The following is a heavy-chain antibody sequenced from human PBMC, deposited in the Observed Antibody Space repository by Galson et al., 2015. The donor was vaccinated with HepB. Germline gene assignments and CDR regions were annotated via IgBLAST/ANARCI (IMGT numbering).Heavy chain of an antibody. Sequence: SLRLSCAASGFDFSSYGMHWVRQAPGKGLEWVAILWNGGSYKSYADSVKGRFTISSDNSKNTLYLQMNSLRAEDTAVFYCARAQSTFDGFDIWGQGTMVTVSS. CDR3: ARAQSTFDGFDI. V-gene: IGHV3-33*08. CDR2: LWNGGSYK. J-gene: IGHJ3*02. D-gene: IGHD2-2*01. CDR1: GFDFSSYG.